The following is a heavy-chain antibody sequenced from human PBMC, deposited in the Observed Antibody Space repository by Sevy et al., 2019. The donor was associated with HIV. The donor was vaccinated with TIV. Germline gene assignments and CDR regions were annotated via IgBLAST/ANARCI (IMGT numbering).Heavy chain of an antibody. D-gene: IGHD5-12*01. V-gene: IGHV3-7*01. CDR2: IKQDGSEK. Sequence: GGSLRLSCAASGFTFSSYWMSWVRQAPGKGLEWVANIKQDGSEKYYVDSVKGRFTISRDNAKNSLYLQMNSLRAEDTAVYYCARLGGYAEKTPSLFIDYWGQGTLVTVSS. CDR1: GFTFSSYW. CDR3: ARLGGYAEKTPSLFIDY. J-gene: IGHJ4*02.